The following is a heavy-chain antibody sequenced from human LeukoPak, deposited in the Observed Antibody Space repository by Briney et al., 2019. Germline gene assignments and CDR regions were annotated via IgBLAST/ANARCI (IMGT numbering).Heavy chain of an antibody. Sequence: GESLKISCKGSGYSFTSHWIVWVRQMPRKGLEWMGIIYPGDSETRYSPSFQGQVTISADKSIYTAYLQWSSLKASDTGMYYCARGTDIDYWGQGTLVTVSS. J-gene: IGHJ4*02. CDR1: GYSFTSHW. CDR3: ARGTDIDY. V-gene: IGHV5-51*01. CDR2: IYPGDSET.